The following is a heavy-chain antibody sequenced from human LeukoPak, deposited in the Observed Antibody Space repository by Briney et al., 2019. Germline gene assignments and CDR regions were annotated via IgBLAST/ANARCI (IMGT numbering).Heavy chain of an antibody. J-gene: IGHJ5*02. CDR1: GVSISSYY. Sequence: SETLSLTCTVSGVSISSYYWSWIRQPPGKGLEWIGYIYYSGSTNYNPSLKSRVTMSVDTSKNKFSLKLSSVTAADTAVYYCARDSGTTGEVKFDPWGQGTLVTVSS. CDR2: IYYSGST. CDR3: ARDSGTTGEVKFDP. V-gene: IGHV4-59*12. D-gene: IGHD3-10*01.